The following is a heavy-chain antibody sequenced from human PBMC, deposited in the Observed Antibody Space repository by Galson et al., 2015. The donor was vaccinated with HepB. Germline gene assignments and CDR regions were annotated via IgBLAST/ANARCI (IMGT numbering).Heavy chain of an antibody. Sequence: SVKVSCKASGGTFTTYTISWVRQAPGQGLEWMGRIIPFLGTANYPQNFQGRVTITADKSTSTAYMELSSLTSEDTAVYYCARDDGLGSYLYNWFDPWGQGTLVTVSS. D-gene: IGHD3-10*01. V-gene: IGHV1-69*08. CDR2: IIPFLGTA. CDR1: GGTFTTYT. CDR3: ARDDGLGSYLYNWFDP. J-gene: IGHJ5*02.